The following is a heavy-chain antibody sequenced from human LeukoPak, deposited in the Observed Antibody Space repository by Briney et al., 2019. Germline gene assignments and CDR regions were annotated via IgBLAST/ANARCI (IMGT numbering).Heavy chain of an antibody. CDR2: LYYSGSV. CDR3: ASGSGGYFDS. CDR1: SGSISSYY. V-gene: IGHV4-59*01. Sequence: PSETLSLPCTVPSGSISSYYWSWIRQPPGKGLEWIGYLYYSGSVNYNPSLKSRVTISVDRSKNQFSLKLTDVTAADTAVFYWASGSGGYFDSWGQGTLVTVSS. D-gene: IGHD2-8*02. J-gene: IGHJ4*02.